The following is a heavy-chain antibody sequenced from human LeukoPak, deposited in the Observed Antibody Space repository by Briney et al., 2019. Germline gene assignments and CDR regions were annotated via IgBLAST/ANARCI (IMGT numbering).Heavy chain of an antibody. CDR3: ARDQVTMVRGVIRGIAPYYFDY. D-gene: IGHD3-10*01. CDR1: GGTFSSYA. Sequence: SVKVSCKASGGTFSSYAISWVRQAPGQGLEWMGGIIPIFGTANYAQKFQGRVTITADKSTSTAYMELSSLRSEDTAVYYCARDQVTMVRGVIRGIAPYYFDYWGQGTLVTVSP. J-gene: IGHJ4*02. CDR2: IIPIFGTA. V-gene: IGHV1-69*06.